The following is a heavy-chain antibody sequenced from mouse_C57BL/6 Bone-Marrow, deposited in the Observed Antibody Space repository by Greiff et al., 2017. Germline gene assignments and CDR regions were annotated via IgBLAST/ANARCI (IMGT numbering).Heavy chain of an antibody. J-gene: IGHJ2*01. D-gene: IGHD3-2*02. CDR1: GYAFSSSW. CDR3: AKGPRQLRLYFDY. Sequence: QVQLKQSGPELVKPGASVKISCKASGYAFSSSWMNWVKQRPGKGLEWIGRIYPGDGDTNYNGKFKGKATLTADKSSSTAYMQLSSLTSEDSAVYFCAKGPRQLRLYFDYWGQGTTLTVSS. V-gene: IGHV1-82*01. CDR2: IYPGDGDT.